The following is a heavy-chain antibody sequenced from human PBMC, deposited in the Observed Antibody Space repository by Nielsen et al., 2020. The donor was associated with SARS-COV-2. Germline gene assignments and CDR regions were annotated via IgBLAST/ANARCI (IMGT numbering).Heavy chain of an antibody. CDR1: GGTFSSYG. D-gene: IGHD3-3*01. V-gene: IGHV1-69*13. CDR3: ATSTPLVRSAWFDP. Sequence: SVKVSCKASGGTFSSYGITWVRQAPGQGLEWMGGIIPVFGVPNYAQKFQGRVTITADESTSTAYMELSSLRSEDTAVYYCATSTPLVRSAWFDPWGQGTLVTVSS. J-gene: IGHJ5*02. CDR2: IIPVFGVP.